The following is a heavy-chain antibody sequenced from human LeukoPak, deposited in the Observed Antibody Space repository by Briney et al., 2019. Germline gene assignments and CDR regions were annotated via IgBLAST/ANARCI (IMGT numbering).Heavy chain of an antibody. J-gene: IGHJ6*03. CDR1: GFTFSSYV. V-gene: IGHV3-48*03. CDR2: ISSSGSTI. Sequence: GGSLRLSCAASGFTFSSYVMNWVRQAPGKGLEWVAYISSSGSTIYYADSVKGRFTISRDNAKNSLCLQMNSLRPEDTAVYYCARERAVTTPYYYYYMDVWGKGTTVTVSS. CDR3: ARERAVTTPYYYYYMDV. D-gene: IGHD4-17*01.